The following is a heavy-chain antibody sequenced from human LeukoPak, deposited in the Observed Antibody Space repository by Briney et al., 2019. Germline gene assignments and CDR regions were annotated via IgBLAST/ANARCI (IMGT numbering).Heavy chain of an antibody. Sequence: GGSLRLSCAASRFTFSSYGMHWVRQAPGKGLEWVANIKQDGSEKHYVDSVKGRFTISRDNAKNSLYLQMNSLRAEDTAVYYCATERAGERPRPLLSYYYMDVWGKGTTVTISS. CDR1: RFTFSSYG. V-gene: IGHV3-7*01. CDR2: IKQDGSEK. D-gene: IGHD3-16*01. J-gene: IGHJ6*03. CDR3: ATERAGERPRPLLSYYYMDV.